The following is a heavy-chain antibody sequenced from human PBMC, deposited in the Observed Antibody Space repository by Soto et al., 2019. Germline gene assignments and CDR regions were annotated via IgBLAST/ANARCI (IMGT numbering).Heavy chain of an antibody. CDR3: ARAYYYDSSGYYYFDY. CDR2: ISAYNGNT. D-gene: IGHD3-22*01. V-gene: IGHV1-18*01. J-gene: IGHJ4*02. CDR1: GYTFTSYD. Sequence: ASVKVSCRASGYTFTSYDINWVRQAPGQGLEWMGWISAYNGNTNYAQKLQGRVTMTTDTSTSTAYMELRSLRSDDTAVYYCARAYYYDSSGYYYFDYWGQGTLVTVSS.